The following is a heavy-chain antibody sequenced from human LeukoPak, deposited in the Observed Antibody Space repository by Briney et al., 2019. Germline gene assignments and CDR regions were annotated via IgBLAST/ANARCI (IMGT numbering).Heavy chain of an antibody. CDR2: IYSDGST. D-gene: IGHD2/OR15-2a*01. Sequence: PGGSLRLSCAASGFSVSDYYMNWVRQAPGKGLEWVSFIYSDGSTYYADSVKGRFTISRDSSKNTLYLQMNSLGVEDTAVYYCARDDVPVIWGQGTLVTVSS. CDR3: ARDDVPVI. CDR1: GFSVSDYY. J-gene: IGHJ4*02. V-gene: IGHV3-53*01.